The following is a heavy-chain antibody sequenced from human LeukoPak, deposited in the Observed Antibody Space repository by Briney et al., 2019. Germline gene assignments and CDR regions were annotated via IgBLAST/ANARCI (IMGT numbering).Heavy chain of an antibody. D-gene: IGHD3-22*01. Sequence: GGSLRLSCAASGFTLSSYEMNWVRQAPGKGLEWVSFISRSGATIYYTDSVKGRFTISRDNAKNSLYLQMNSLRAEDTAVYYCARDHATYYYDSSGYYDYWGQGTLVTVSS. V-gene: IGHV3-48*03. CDR1: GFTLSSYE. CDR3: ARDHATYYYDSSGYYDY. J-gene: IGHJ4*02. CDR2: ISRSGATI.